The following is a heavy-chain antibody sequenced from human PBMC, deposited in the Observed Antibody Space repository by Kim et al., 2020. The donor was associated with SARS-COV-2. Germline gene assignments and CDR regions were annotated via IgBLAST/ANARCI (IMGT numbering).Heavy chain of an antibody. Sequence: SVKVSCKASGGTFSSYAISWVRQAPGQGLEWMGRIIPILGIANYAQKFQGRVTITADKSTSTAYMELSSLRSEDTAVYYCARDIMVRGYYYYYMDVWGKGTTVTVSS. CDR2: IIPILGIA. CDR1: GGTFSSYA. CDR3: ARDIMVRGYYYYYMDV. D-gene: IGHD3-10*01. V-gene: IGHV1-69*04. J-gene: IGHJ6*03.